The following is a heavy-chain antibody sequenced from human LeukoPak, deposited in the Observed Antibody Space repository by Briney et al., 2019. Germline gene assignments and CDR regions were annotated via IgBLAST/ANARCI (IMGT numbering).Heavy chain of an antibody. Sequence: GGSLRLSCAASGFTVRSDYVNWVRQVPGKGLEWVSLINSGGDTYYADSVKGRFTISRDSSKNTLYLQMNTLRAEDTAVYYCARGHYGLDVWGQGTTVTVSS. J-gene: IGHJ6*02. V-gene: IGHV3-53*01. CDR3: ARGHYGLDV. CDR2: INSGGDT. CDR1: GFTVRSDY.